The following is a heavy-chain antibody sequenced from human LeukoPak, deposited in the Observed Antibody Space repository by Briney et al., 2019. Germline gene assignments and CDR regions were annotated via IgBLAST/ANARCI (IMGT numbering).Heavy chain of an antibody. V-gene: IGHV4-61*01. Sequence: PSETLSLTCTVSGVSVSSGSYYWSWIRQPPGKGLEWIGYIYYSGSTNYNPSLKSRVAISVDTSKNQFSLKLSSVTAADTAVYYCARDCSSTSCYTFGAFDNWGQGTMVTVSS. D-gene: IGHD2-2*02. J-gene: IGHJ3*02. CDR1: GVSVSSGSYY. CDR3: ARDCSSTSCYTFGAFDN. CDR2: IYYSGST.